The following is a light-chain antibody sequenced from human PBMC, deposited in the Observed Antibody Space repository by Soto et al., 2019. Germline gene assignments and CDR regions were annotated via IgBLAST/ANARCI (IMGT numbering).Light chain of an antibody. Sequence: QSALTQTHSASGSPGQSVTISCTGSSNDLGGYNYVSWYQHHQGKAPKLIIYEVRERPSGVPDRFSGYKSGNTASLTVSGLQAEDEADYYCSSYGGSDNVMFGGGTKVTVL. CDR2: EVR. CDR3: SSYGGSDNVM. J-gene: IGLJ3*02. V-gene: IGLV2-8*01. CDR1: SNDLGGYNY.